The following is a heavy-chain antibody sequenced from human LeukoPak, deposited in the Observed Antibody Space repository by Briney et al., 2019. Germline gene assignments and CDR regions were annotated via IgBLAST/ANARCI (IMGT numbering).Heavy chain of an antibody. CDR3: ATVGFGGSYRYRGPPDDY. CDR1: GYTLTELS. V-gene: IGHV1-24*01. D-gene: IGHD3-16*02. Sequence: ASVKVSCKVSGYTLTELSMHWVRQAPGKGLEWMGGFDPEDGETIYAQKFQGRVTMTEDTSTDTAYMELSSLRSEDTAVYYCATVGFGGSYRYRGPPDDYWGQGTLVTVSS. J-gene: IGHJ4*02. CDR2: FDPEDGET.